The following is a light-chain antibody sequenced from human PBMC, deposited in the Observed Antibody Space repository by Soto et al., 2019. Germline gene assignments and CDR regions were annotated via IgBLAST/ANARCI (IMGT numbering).Light chain of an antibody. CDR1: QSVSSSY. J-gene: IGKJ1*01. Sequence: EILMTQSPATLSVSPGGRATLSCRASQSVSSSYLAWYQQKPGQAPRLLIYRTSNRATGIPDRFSGSGSGTDFTLTISRLEPEDFVVFYCYQYGSTPPTFGQGTKVDIK. CDR3: YQYGSTPPT. CDR2: RTS. V-gene: IGKV3-20*01.